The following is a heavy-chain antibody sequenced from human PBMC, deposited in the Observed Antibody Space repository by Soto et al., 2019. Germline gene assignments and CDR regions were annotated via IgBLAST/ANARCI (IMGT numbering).Heavy chain of an antibody. D-gene: IGHD6-13*01. Sequence: EVQLVESGGGVVQPGRSLRLSCAGSGFTFDDYAMYWVRQRPGAGLEWVAGISWSSGNIAHADSVKGRFTMSRDNDMSSLYLQMNSLRSEDTALYYCARGGSGALTAAAGRTNWFDPWGQGTLVIVSS. CDR1: GFTFDDYA. V-gene: IGHV3-9*01. CDR2: ISWSSGNI. CDR3: ARGGSGALTAAAGRTNWFDP. J-gene: IGHJ5*02.